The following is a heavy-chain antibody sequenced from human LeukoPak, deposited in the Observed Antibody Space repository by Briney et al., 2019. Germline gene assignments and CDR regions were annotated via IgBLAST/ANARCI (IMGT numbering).Heavy chain of an antibody. V-gene: IGHV3-33*01. CDR3: ARVPSYYYDSSGYFDY. CDR2: IWYDGSNK. D-gene: IGHD3-22*01. J-gene: IGHJ4*02. Sequence: GRSLRLSCAASGSTFSSYGMHWVRQAPGKGLEWVAVIWYDGSNKYYADSVKGRFTISRDNSKNTLYLQMNSLRAEDTAVYYCARVPSYYYDSSGYFDYWGQGTLVTVSS. CDR1: GSTFSSYG.